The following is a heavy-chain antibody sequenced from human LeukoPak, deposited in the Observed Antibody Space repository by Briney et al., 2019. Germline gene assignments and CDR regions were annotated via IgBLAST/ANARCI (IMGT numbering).Heavy chain of an antibody. J-gene: IGHJ4*02. CDR2: ISYDGSNK. CDR3: TRVVLVGTTYSYFDY. D-gene: IGHD1-26*01. CDR1: GFTFSSYG. Sequence: GGSLRHACAASGFTFSSYGLHWVRQAPGKGLEWVAVISYDGSNKYYADSVKGRFTISRDNSKNTLYLQMNSLRAEDTAVCYCTRVVLVGTTYSYFDYWGQGTLVTVSS. V-gene: IGHV3-30*03.